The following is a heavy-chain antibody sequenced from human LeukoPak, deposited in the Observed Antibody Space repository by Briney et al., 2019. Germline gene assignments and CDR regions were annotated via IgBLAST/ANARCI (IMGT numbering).Heavy chain of an antibody. J-gene: IGHJ6*02. CDR1: GGSFSDYY. V-gene: IGHV4-34*01. Sequence: SETLSLTCGVYGGSFSDYYWSWIRQSPGKGLEWIGEINHSGRTNYNPSLKSRVTTSVDTSKKQFSQKLSSVTAADTAVYYCARGPYSSDWYLGGLDVWGRGTTVTVSS. D-gene: IGHD6-19*01. CDR2: INHSGRT. CDR3: ARGPYSSDWYLGGLDV.